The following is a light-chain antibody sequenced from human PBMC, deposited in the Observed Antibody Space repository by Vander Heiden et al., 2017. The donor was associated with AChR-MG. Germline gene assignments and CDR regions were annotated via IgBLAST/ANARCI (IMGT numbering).Light chain of an antibody. CDR1: SSHVGSYNY. V-gene: IGLV2-14*01. CDR3: SSYTSRRTVL. CDR2: DVS. J-gene: IGLJ2*01. Sequence: QSALTQPASVSGSPGHSITLSCPGTSSHVGSYNYVSWYQQHPGKAPKVMIYDVSNRPSGVSNRFSGSKSGNTASLTISGLQAEDEADYYCSSYTSRRTVLFGEGTKLTVL.